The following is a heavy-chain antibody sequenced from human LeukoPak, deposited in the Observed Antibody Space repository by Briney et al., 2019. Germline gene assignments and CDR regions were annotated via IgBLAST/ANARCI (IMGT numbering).Heavy chain of an antibody. CDR2: IRSKAYGGTT. J-gene: IGHJ4*02. D-gene: IGHD4-17*01. CDR1: GFTFSSYS. Sequence: PGGSLRLSCAASGFTFSSYSMNWVRQAPGKGLEWVGFIRSKAYGGTTEYAASVKGRFTISRDDSKSIAYLQMNSLKTEDTAVYYCTTGHDLATVTTGIDYWGQGTLVTVSS. V-gene: IGHV3-49*04. CDR3: TTGHDLATVTTGIDY.